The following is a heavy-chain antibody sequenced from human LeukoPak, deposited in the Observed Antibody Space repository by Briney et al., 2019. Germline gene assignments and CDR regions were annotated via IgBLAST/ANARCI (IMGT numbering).Heavy chain of an antibody. V-gene: IGHV3-21*01. Sequence: PGGSLRLSCAASGFTFSTYGMNWVRQAPGKGLEWVTSIGTSGSYIYYTDSVMGRFTISRDNAKNSLYLQMNSLRAEDTAVYYSAKEWSYSTGIYYFDYWGQGILVTVSS. D-gene: IGHD2-8*02. CDR1: GFTFSTYG. CDR2: IGTSGSYI. CDR3: AKEWSYSTGIYYFDY. J-gene: IGHJ4*02.